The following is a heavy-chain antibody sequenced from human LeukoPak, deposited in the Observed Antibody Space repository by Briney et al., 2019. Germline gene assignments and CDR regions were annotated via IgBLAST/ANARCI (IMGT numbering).Heavy chain of an antibody. V-gene: IGHV3-48*01. D-gene: IGHD6-6*01. CDR3: ASLISIAARPGAFDY. Sequence: QPGGSLRLSCAASGFTFSSYSMNWVRQAPGKGLEWVSYISSSSSTIYYADSVKGRFTISRDNAKNSPYLQMNSLRAEDTAVYYCASLISIAARPGAFDYWGQGTLVTVSS. CDR1: GFTFSSYS. J-gene: IGHJ4*02. CDR2: ISSSSSTI.